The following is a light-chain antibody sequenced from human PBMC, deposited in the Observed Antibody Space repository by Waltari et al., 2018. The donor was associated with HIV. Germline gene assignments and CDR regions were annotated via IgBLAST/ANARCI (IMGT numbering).Light chain of an antibody. CDR2: GNS. Sequence: QSVLTQPPSVSGAPGQRVTIPCTGSSSNIGAGYDLHWYQQLPGTAPTLLSYGNSKRPSGVPDRFSGSKSGTSASLAITGLQAEDEADYYCQSYDSSLSGSWVFGGGTKLTVL. CDR3: QSYDSSLSGSWV. V-gene: IGLV1-40*01. CDR1: SSNIGAGYD. J-gene: IGLJ3*02.